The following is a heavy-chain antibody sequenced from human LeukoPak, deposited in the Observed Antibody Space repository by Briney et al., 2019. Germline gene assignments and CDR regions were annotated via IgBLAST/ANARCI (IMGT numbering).Heavy chain of an antibody. Sequence: ASVKVSCKASGYTFTSYYMHRVRQAPGQGLEWMGIINPSGGSTSYAQKFQGRVTITRDTSTSTVYMELSSLRSEDTAVYYCARDQVTTNAFDIWGQGTMVTVSS. D-gene: IGHD3-22*01. CDR1: GYTFTSYY. V-gene: IGHV1-46*01. CDR3: ARDQVTTNAFDI. CDR2: INPSGGST. J-gene: IGHJ3*02.